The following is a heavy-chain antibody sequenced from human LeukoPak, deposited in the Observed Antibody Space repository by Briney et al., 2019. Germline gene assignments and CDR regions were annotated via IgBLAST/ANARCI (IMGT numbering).Heavy chain of an antibody. CDR3: ASGDIVVVPTLDY. CDR1: GYTFTGYY. D-gene: IGHD2-2*01. J-gene: IGHJ4*02. Sequence: AASVKVCCKASGYTFTGYYMHWVRQAPGQGLEWMGWINPNSGGTNYAQKFQGRVTMTRDTSISTAYMELSRLRSDDTAVYYCASGDIVVVPTLDYWGQGTLVTVSS. V-gene: IGHV1-2*02. CDR2: INPNSGGT.